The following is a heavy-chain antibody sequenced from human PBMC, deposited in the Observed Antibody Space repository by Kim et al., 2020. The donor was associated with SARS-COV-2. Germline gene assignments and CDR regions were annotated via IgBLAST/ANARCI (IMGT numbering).Heavy chain of an antibody. CDR2: ISAYNGNT. D-gene: IGHD3-10*01. V-gene: IGHV1-18*01. CDR1: GYTFTSYG. Sequence: ASVKVSCKASGYTFTSYGISWVRQAPGQGLEWMGWISAYNGNTNYAQKLQGRVTMTTDTSTSTVYMELRSLRSDDTAVYYCARDFGWFGDNGWFDPWGQGTLVTVSS. J-gene: IGHJ5*02. CDR3: ARDFGWFGDNGWFDP.